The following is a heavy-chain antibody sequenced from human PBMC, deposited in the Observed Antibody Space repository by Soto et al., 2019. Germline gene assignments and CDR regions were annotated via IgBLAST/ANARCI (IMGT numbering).Heavy chain of an antibody. CDR3: ARDRVPAANGGYYYGMDV. Sequence: GGSLRLSCAASGFTFSSYGMHWVRQAPGKGLEWVAVIWYDGSNKYYADSVKGRFTISRDNSKNTLYLQMNSLRAEDTAVYYCARDRVPAANGGYYYGMDVWGQGTTVTVSS. J-gene: IGHJ6*02. CDR2: IWYDGSNK. D-gene: IGHD2-2*01. V-gene: IGHV3-33*01. CDR1: GFTFSSYG.